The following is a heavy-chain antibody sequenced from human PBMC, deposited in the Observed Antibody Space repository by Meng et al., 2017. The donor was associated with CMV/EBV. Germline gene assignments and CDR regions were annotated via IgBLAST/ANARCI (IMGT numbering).Heavy chain of an antibody. CDR3: ARGEGYYYYYGMDV. J-gene: IGHJ6*02. V-gene: IGHV3-21*01. CDR2: ISSSSSYI. CDR1: GFTFSSYS. Sequence: GESLKISCAASGFTFSSYSMNWVRQAPGKGLEWVSSISSSSSYIYYADSVKGRFTISRDNAKNSLYLQMNSLRAEDTAVYYCARGEGYYYYYGMDVWGQGTTVTVSS.